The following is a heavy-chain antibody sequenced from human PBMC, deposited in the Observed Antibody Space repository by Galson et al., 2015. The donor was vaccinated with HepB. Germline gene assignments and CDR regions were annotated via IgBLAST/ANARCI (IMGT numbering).Heavy chain of an antibody. V-gene: IGHV3-23*01. CDR2: IDKTGGTT. CDR3: AKDKTSHYDSSGYLNAFDI. D-gene: IGHD3-22*01. J-gene: IGHJ3*02. CDR1: GFTFSNYA. Sequence: LRLSCAASGFTFSNYAMSWVRQAPGKGLEWVSAIDKTGGTTYYADSVKGRFTISRENSKNTLHLQMNSLRAEDTALYYWAKDKTSHYDSSGYLNAFDIWGQGTMVTVSS.